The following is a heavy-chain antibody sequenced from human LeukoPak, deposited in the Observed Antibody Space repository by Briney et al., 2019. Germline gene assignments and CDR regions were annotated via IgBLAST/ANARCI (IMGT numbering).Heavy chain of an antibody. CDR3: AKVDDSSGYGDAFDI. V-gene: IGHV3-9*01. J-gene: IGHJ3*02. Sequence: GGSLRLSCAASGFTFDDYAMHWVRQAPGKGLEWVSGISWNSGSIGYADSVKGRFTISRDNAKNSLYLQMNSLRAEDAALYYCAKVDDSSGYGDAFDIWGQGTMVTVSS. D-gene: IGHD3-22*01. CDR1: GFTFDDYA. CDR2: ISWNSGSI.